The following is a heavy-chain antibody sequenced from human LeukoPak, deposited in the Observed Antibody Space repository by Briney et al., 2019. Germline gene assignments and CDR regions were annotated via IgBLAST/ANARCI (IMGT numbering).Heavy chain of an antibody. CDR1: GGSFSDYY. CDR2: VYYSGST. D-gene: IGHD1-1*01. CDR3: ARETLEGKFDP. J-gene: IGHJ5*02. Sequence: KTSETLSLTCAVYGGSFSDYYWTWFRQPPGKGLEWIGYVYYSGSTNYNPSLKSRVTISMDTSKNQFSLKLSSVTAADTAIYYCARETLEGKFDPWGQGILVTVSS. V-gene: IGHV4-59*01.